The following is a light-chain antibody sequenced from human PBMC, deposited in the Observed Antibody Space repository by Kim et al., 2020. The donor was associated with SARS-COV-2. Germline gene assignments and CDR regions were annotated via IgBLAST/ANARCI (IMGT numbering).Light chain of an antibody. J-gene: IGKJ5*01. CDR3: QQYGGSPSFT. V-gene: IGKV3-20*01. CDR2: AAS. CDR1: QSVTSNY. Sequence: QGDGATLSCRASQSVTSNYLAWYQQRPGQAPRLLIYAASKRADGIPDRFSGSGSGADFTLTISRLEPEDFAVYYCQQYGGSPSFTFGQGTRLEIK.